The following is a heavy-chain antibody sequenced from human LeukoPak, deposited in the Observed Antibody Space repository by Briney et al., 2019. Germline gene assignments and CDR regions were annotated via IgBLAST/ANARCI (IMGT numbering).Heavy chain of an antibody. CDR1: GFTFSSYA. CDR2: ISYDGSNK. V-gene: IGHV3-30-3*01. CDR3: ARDGGTTVTRYYFDY. D-gene: IGHD4-4*01. J-gene: IGHJ4*02. Sequence: PGGSLRLSCAASGFTFSSYAMHWVRQAPGKGLEWVAVISYDGSNKYYADSVKGRFTISRDNSKNTLYLQMNSLRAEDTAVYYCARDGGTTVTRYYFDYWGQGTLVTVSS.